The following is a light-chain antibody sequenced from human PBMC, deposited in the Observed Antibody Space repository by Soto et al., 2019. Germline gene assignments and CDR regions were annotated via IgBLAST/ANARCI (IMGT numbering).Light chain of an antibody. CDR1: QGIGNA. V-gene: IGKV1-39*01. J-gene: IGKJ1*01. CDR3: QQSYNTPQT. CDR2: ATD. Sequence: IQMTQSPSSLSASVVDRVTISCRASQGIGNALGWYQQRPGKPPKLLIYATDTLQSGVPSRFSGSGSGTDYTLTISSLQPEDFATYYCQQSYNTPQTFGQGTKVDIK.